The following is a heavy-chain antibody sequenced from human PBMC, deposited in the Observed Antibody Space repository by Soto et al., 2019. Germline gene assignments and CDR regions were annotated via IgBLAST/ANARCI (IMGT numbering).Heavy chain of an antibody. CDR3: ARISGYCTNGVCYLVAFDI. D-gene: IGHD2-8*01. CDR2: IDPSDSYT. CDR1: GYSFTSYW. Sequence: GESLKISCNGSGYSFTSYWISWVRQMPGKGLEWMGRIDPSDSYTNYSPSFQGHVTISADKSISTAYLQWSSLKASDTAMYYCARISGYCTNGVCYLVAFDIWGQGTMVTV. J-gene: IGHJ3*02. V-gene: IGHV5-10-1*01.